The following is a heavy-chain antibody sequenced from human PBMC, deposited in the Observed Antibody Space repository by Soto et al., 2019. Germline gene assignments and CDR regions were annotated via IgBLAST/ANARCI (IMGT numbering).Heavy chain of an antibody. D-gene: IGHD3-16*02. CDR2: ISAYNGNT. Sequence: GASVKVSCKASGYTFTSYGISWVRQAPGQGLEWMGWISAYNGNTNYAQKPQGRVTMTTDTSTSTAYMELRSLRSDDTAVYYCARYDYVWGSYPQVDYWGQGTLVTVSS. CDR3: ARYDYVWGSYPQVDY. V-gene: IGHV1-18*04. J-gene: IGHJ4*02. CDR1: GYTFTSYG.